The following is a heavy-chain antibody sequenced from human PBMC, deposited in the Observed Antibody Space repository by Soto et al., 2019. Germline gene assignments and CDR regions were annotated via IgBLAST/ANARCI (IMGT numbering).Heavy chain of an antibody. Sequence: ASVKVSCKASGYTFTSYYMHWVRQAPGQGLEWMGIINPSGGSTSYAQKFQGRVTMTRDTSTSTVYMELSSLRSEDTAVYYCASVGNSGYDYGGYFDYWGQGTLVTVSS. V-gene: IGHV1-46*03. CDR2: INPSGGST. CDR1: GYTFTSYY. CDR3: ASVGNSGYDYGGYFDY. D-gene: IGHD5-12*01. J-gene: IGHJ4*02.